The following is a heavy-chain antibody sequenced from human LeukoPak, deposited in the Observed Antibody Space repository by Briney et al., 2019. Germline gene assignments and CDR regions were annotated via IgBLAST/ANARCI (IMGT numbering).Heavy chain of an antibody. CDR3: VRGPRYYDDSGFHYGVFDI. Sequence: GGSLRLSCTASGFTFSTYGMNWVRQAPGKGLEWISYITGGSSTIYYADSVKGRFTISRDNAKNSLYLQMNSLTAGDTAVYYCVRGPRYYDDSGFHYGVFDIWGQGTVVTVSS. J-gene: IGHJ3*02. CDR2: ITGGSSTI. D-gene: IGHD3-16*01. CDR1: GFTFSTYG. V-gene: IGHV3-48*01.